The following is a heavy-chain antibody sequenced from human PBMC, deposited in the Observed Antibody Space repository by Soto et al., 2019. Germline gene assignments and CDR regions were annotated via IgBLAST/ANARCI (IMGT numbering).Heavy chain of an antibody. V-gene: IGHV1-18*01. CDR1: GYSFTTYG. CDR2: ISVFNGQT. J-gene: IGHJ5*02. D-gene: IGHD5-12*01. CDR3: ARDLGGYDLYGPDT. Sequence: ASVKVSCKTSGYSFTTYGISWVRRAPGQGLEWMGWISVFNGQTKSAQKVQGRVTMTRDTSIITAYMELTRLKSDDTAVYYCARDLGGYDLYGPDTWGQGTLVT.